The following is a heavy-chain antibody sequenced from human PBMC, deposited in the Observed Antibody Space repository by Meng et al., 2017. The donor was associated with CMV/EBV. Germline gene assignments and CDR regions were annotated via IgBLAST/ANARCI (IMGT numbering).Heavy chain of an antibody. V-gene: IGHV4-34*01. J-gene: IGHJ6*02. CDR3: ARIGVEYYDFWSGYYTDYYYGMDV. CDR1: GGSFSGYY. Sequence: SETLSLTCAVYGGSFSGYYWSWIRQPPGKGLEWIGEINHSGSTNYNPSLKSRVTISVDTSKNQFSLKLSSVTAADTAVYYCARIGVEYYDFWSGYYTDYYYGMDVWGQGTTVTVSS. CDR2: INHSGST. D-gene: IGHD3-3*01.